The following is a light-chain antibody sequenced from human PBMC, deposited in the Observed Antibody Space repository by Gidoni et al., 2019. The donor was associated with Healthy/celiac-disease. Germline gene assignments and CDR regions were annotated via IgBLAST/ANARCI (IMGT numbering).Light chain of an antibody. V-gene: IGKV1-39*01. J-gene: IGKJ1*01. CDR3: QQNYSTPRT. Sequence: IQMTQSPSSLSASVGDRVTITCRASQSISSYLNWYQQKPGKAPKLLIYAASSLQSGVPSRFSGSGSGTDFTLTISSLQSEDFATYYCQQNYSTPRTFGQXTKVEIK. CDR1: QSISSY. CDR2: AAS.